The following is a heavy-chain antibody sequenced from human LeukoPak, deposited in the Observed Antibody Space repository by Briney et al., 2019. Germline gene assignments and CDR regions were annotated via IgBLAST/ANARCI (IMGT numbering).Heavy chain of an antibody. V-gene: IGHV4-30-4*08. D-gene: IGHD4-17*01. CDR1: GGSISSSSYY. J-gene: IGHJ6*02. Sequence: SETLSLTCTVSGGSISSSSYYWGWIRQTPGKGLEWIAYIYYSGSTYYNPSLKGRVTISLDTSNNQFSLKLESVTAADTAVYYCARDYGDYADKNGMDVWGQGTMVIVSS. CDR2: IYYSGST. CDR3: ARDYGDYADKNGMDV.